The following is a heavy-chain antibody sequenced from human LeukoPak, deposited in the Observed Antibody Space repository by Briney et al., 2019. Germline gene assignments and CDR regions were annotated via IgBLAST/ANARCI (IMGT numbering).Heavy chain of an antibody. Sequence: PGGSLRLSCVASGFTFSTYSMNWVRQAPGKGLEWVSYTSSSGSAINYADSVKGRFTISRDNSKNTLYLQMNSLRAEDTAVYYCAKDRNFDYWGQGTLVTVSS. CDR1: GFTFSTYS. J-gene: IGHJ4*02. CDR3: AKDRNFDY. V-gene: IGHV3-48*01. CDR2: TSSSGSAI.